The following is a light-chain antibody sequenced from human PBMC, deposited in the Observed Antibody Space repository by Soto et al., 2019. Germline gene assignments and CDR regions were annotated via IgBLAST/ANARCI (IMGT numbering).Light chain of an antibody. Sequence: QSVLTQPASVSGSPGQSITISCTGTSSDIGGYNYVSWYQQHPGKAPKLIIYDVNNRPSGVSNRFSGSKSGNTASLTISGLQTEDEADYYCNSYTSSSTRVLFGGGTKLTVL. CDR2: DVN. V-gene: IGLV2-14*03. CDR1: SSDIGGYNY. CDR3: NSYTSSSTRVL. J-gene: IGLJ2*01.